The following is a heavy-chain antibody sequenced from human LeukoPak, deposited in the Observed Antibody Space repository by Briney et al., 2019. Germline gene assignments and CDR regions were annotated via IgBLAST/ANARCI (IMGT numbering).Heavy chain of an antibody. Sequence: GGSLRLSCAASGFTSDDYAMHWVRQAPGKGLEWVSGINWNSGSIGYADSVKGRFTISRDNAKNSLYLQMNSLRAEDTALYYCAKTSKTYSYDSSGYYYAPSWGYFDYWGQGTLVTVSS. J-gene: IGHJ4*02. D-gene: IGHD3-22*01. V-gene: IGHV3-9*02. CDR1: GFTSDDYA. CDR2: INWNSGSI. CDR3: AKTSKTYSYDSSGYYYAPSWGYFDY.